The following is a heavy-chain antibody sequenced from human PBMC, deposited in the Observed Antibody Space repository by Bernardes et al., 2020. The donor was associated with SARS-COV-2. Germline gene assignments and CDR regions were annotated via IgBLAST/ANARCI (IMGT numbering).Heavy chain of an antibody. D-gene: IGHD4-17*01. CDR2: FDPEDGET. J-gene: IGHJ6*02. CDR3: ATGFNVYGDYVAVYYYYGMDV. Sequence: AGGKDYCKVSGYTLPALSMHWVRQAPGKGLEWMGGFDPEDGETIYAQKFQGRVTMTEDTSTDTAYMELSSLRSEDTAVYYCATGFNVYGDYVAVYYYYGMDVWGQGTTVTVSS. CDR1: GYTLPALS. V-gene: IGHV1-24*01.